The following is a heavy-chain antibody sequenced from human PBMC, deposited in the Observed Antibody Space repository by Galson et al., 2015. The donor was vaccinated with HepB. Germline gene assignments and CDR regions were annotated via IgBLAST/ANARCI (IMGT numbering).Heavy chain of an antibody. CDR3: VKDGTSYGLRRGYFDY. J-gene: IGHJ4*02. D-gene: IGHD5-18*01. Sequence: SLRLSCAASGFTFSNHAMHWVRQAPGKGLDYVSGISSNGGSTYYTDSVKGRFTISRDNSKNTLYLQMSSLRPEDTAVYYCVKDGTSYGLRRGYFDYWGQGTLVTVSS. CDR1: GFTFSNHA. V-gene: IGHV3-64D*06. CDR2: ISSNGGST.